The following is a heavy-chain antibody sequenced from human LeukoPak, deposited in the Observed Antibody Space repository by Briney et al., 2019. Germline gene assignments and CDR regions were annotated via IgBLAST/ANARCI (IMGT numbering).Heavy chain of an antibody. CDR2: VKTDGSEK. CDR3: ATASRGGDSIY. J-gene: IGHJ4*02. D-gene: IGHD2-21*02. Sequence: GGSLRLSCAASGFTFSSSWMSWVRQAPGKVLEWLANVKTDGSEKFYVDSVKGRFTISRDNAKNSLYLQMNSLRAEDTALYYCATASRGGDSIYWGQGTLVTVSS. V-gene: IGHV3-7*05. CDR1: GFTFSSSW.